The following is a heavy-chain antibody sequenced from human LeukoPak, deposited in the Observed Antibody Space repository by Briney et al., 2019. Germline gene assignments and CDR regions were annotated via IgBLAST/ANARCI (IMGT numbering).Heavy chain of an antibody. J-gene: IGHJ4*02. CDR3: SAHRDYVWGSYTY. CDR2: INHSGST. V-gene: IGHV4-34*01. D-gene: IGHD3-16*01. CDR1: GGSFSGYY. Sequence: SETLSLTCAVYGGSFSGYYWSWIRHPPGKGLEWMGEINHSGSTNYNPSLKSRVTISVDTSKNQYSLKLSLVSAADTVLYYFSAHRDYVWGSYTYWGQGTLVTVSS.